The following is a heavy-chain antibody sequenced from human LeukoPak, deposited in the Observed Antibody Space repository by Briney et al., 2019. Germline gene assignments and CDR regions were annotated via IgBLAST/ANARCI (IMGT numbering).Heavy chain of an antibody. CDR1: GGSISSYY. D-gene: IGHD5-12*01. V-gene: IGHV4-59*12. J-gene: IGHJ4*02. CDR2: IYYSGST. Sequence: SETLSLTCTVSGGSISSYYWSWIRQPPGKGLEWIGYIYYSGSTNYNPSLKSRVTISVDTSKNQFSLKLSSVTAADTAVYYCARDYGGYDLFDYWGQGTLVTVSS. CDR3: ARDYGGYDLFDY.